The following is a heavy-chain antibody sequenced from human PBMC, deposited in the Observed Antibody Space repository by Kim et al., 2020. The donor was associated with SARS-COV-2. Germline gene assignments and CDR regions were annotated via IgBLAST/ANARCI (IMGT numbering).Heavy chain of an antibody. D-gene: IGHD2-2*01. CDR2: ISYDGSNK. J-gene: IGHJ6*02. CDR1: GFTFSSYA. Sequence: GGSLRLSCAASGFTFSSYAMHWVRQAPGKGLEWVAVISYDGSNKYYADSVKGRFTISRDNSKNTLYLQMNSLRAEDTAVYYCARDYYCSSTSYYLDYYGMHVWGLDTTVTVSS. V-gene: IGHV3-30*04. CDR3: ARDYYCSSTSYYLDYYGMHV.